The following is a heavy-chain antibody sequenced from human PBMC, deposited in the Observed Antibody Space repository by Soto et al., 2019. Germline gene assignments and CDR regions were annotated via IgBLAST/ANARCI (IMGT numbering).Heavy chain of an antibody. CDR2: IIPIFGTA. J-gene: IGHJ6*02. Sequence: QVQLVQSGAEVKKPGSSVKVSCKASGGTFSSYAISWVRQAPGQGLEWMGGIIPIFGTANYAQKFQGRVTITADESTSTAYMELSSLRSEDTAVYYCAREAYYDILAGYRNYYCMDIWGQGTTVTVSS. D-gene: IGHD3-9*01. CDR1: GGTFSSYA. V-gene: IGHV1-69*01. CDR3: AREAYYDILAGYRNYYCMDI.